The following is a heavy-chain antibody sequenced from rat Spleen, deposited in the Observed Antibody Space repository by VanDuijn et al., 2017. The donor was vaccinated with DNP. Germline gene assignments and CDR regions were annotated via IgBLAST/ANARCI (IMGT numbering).Heavy chain of an antibody. J-gene: IGHJ2*01. CDR1: GHSITSNY. CDR2: ISYSGGT. Sequence: EVQLQESGPGLVKPSQSLSLTCSVTGHSITSNYWAWIRRFPGSKMEWMGYISYSGGTRYNPSLKSRISITRDTSKNQFFLQLNSVTTEDTATYYCARFGPDLDYWGQGVMVTVSS. CDR3: ARFGPDLDY. D-gene: IGHD3-1*01. V-gene: IGHV3-1*01.